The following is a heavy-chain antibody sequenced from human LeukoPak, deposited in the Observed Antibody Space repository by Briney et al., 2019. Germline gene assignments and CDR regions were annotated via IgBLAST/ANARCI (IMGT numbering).Heavy chain of an antibody. Sequence: ASVTVSFKGSGFTFTCSAFQWVRQARGQGLEWIGWIVVCYGRTHYAQKFQERVTNTRYMSTSTAYMTLSSLRSEDTAVYYCAAGRSMDRSSSWHYFYYSIYVWGQGNTVTVSS. CDR3: AAGRSMDRSSSWHYFYYSIYV. CDR1: GFTFTCSA. D-gene: IGHD6-13*01. J-gene: IGHJ6*02. V-gene: IGHV1-58*01. CDR2: IVVCYGRT.